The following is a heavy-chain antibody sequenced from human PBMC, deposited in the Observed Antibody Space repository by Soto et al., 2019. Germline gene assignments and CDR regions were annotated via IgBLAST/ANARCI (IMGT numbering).Heavy chain of an antibody. Sequence: EGQLVESGGGLVQPGGSLRLSCAASGFTFSSTSMYWVRQAPGKGLEWVSYISTSSGTIYYADSVKGRFTISRDNAKNSLYLQMNSLRGEDTAVYYCATYTGSTSSEGGYWGQGTLVTVSS. V-gene: IGHV3-48*01. CDR2: ISTSSGTI. CDR3: ATYTGSTSSEGGY. J-gene: IGHJ4*02. CDR1: GFTFSSTS. D-gene: IGHD6-6*01.